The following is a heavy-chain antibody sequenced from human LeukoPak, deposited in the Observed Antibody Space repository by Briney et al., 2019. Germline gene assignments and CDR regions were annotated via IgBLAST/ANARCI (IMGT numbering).Heavy chain of an antibody. CDR2: INHSGST. CDR1: GGSFSGYY. J-gene: IGHJ5*02. Sequence: PSETLSLTCAVYGGSFSGYYWSWIRQPPGKGLEWIGEINHSGSTNYNPSPKSRVTISVDTSKNQFSLKLSSVTAADTAVYYCARVISTVTTDWFDPWGQGTLVTVSS. V-gene: IGHV4-34*01. CDR3: ARVISTVTTDWFDP. D-gene: IGHD4-17*01.